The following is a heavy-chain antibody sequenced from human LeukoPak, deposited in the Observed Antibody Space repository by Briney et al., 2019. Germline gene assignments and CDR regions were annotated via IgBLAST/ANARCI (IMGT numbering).Heavy chain of an antibody. CDR3: ASPISGIAARRRYYYGMDV. V-gene: IGHV1-69*13. CDR2: IIPIFGTA. J-gene: IGHJ6*02. CDR1: GGTFISYA. Sequence: SVKVSCKASGGTFISYAISWVRQAPGQGLEWMGGIIPIFGTANYAQKFQGRVTITADESTSTAYMELSSLRSEGTAVYYCASPISGIAARRRYYYGMDVWGQGTTVTVSS. D-gene: IGHD6-6*01.